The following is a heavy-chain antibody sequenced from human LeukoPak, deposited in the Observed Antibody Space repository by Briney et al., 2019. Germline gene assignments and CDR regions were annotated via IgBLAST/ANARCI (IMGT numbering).Heavy chain of an antibody. V-gene: IGHV1-2*02. J-gene: IGHJ4*02. CDR2: IDTKTGDT. CDR1: GYTFTAYY. Sequence: GASVKVSCKASGYTFTAYYMHWVRQAPGQGLEWMGWIDTKTGDTKYAQKFQGRLTITRDTSIDTTYVELRSLISDDTAVYYCASGATCDGGRCYLQRVASWGPGTLVTVSS. D-gene: IGHD2-15*01. CDR3: ASGATCDGGRCYLQRVAS.